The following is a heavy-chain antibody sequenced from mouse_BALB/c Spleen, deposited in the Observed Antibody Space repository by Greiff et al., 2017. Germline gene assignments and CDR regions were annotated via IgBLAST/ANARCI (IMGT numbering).Heavy chain of an antibody. V-gene: IGHV7-3*02. D-gene: IGHD2-14*01. CDR1: GFTFTAYY. Sequence: EVHLVESGGGLVQPGGSLRLSCATSGFTFTAYYMSWVRQPPGKALEWLGFIRNKANGYTSEYSASVKGRFTISRDNSQSILYLQMNTLRAEDSATYDCARVGYDWYFDVWGAGTTVTVSS. CDR2: IRNKANGYTS. J-gene: IGHJ1*01. CDR3: ARVGYDWYFDV.